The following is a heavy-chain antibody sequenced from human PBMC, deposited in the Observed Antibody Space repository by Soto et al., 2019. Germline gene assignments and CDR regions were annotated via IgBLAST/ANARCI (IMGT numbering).Heavy chain of an antibody. J-gene: IGHJ6*02. CDR3: ARDDPPYYDILTGYDLAGYYYGMDV. V-gene: IGHV1-18*01. CDR2: ISAYNGNT. D-gene: IGHD3-9*01. Sequence: ASVKVSCKASGYTFTSYGISWVRQAPGQGLEWMGWISAYNGNTNYAQKLQGRVTMTTDTSTSTAYMELRSLRSDDTAVYYCARDDPPYYDILTGYDLAGYYYGMDVWGQGTTVTVSS. CDR1: GYTFTSYG.